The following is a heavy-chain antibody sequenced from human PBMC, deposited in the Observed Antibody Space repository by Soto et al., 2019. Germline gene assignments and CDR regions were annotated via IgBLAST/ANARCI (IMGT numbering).Heavy chain of an antibody. CDR2: INPNSGGT. V-gene: IGHV1-2*04. J-gene: IGHJ4*02. CDR1: GYTFTGYY. CDR3: ASGSSSFTNHFDY. D-gene: IGHD6-13*01. Sequence: GASVKVSFKASGYTFTGYYMHWVRQAPGQGLEWMGWINPNSGGTNYAQKFQGWVTMTRDTSISTAYMELSRLRSDDTAVYYCASGSSSFTNHFDYWGQGTLVTVSS.